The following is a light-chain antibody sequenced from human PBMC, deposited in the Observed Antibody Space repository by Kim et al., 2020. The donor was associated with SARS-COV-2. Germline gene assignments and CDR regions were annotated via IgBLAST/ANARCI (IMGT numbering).Light chain of an antibody. CDR2: FND. V-gene: IGLV3-21*04. Sequence: SYELTQPPSVSVAPGETATITCGGKDIGTKSVHWYQQKSGQSPVLVIYFNDDRPSGIPERFSASNSGNTATLTISWVEAGDEADYYCQVWGSSPDYLWVF. CDR3: QVWGSSPDYLWV. J-gene: IGLJ3*02. CDR1: DIGTKS.